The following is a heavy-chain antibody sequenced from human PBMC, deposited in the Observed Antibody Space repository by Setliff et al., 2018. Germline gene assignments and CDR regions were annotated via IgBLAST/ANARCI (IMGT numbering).Heavy chain of an antibody. J-gene: IGHJ4*02. V-gene: IGHV1-18*01. CDR2: ISLYDGHT. CDR3: ARMSYYYDSPYYFDY. Sequence: ASVKVSCKASGYNFKTYAISWMRQAPGQGLEWMGFISLYDGHTNYEQNFQGRLTVTTDTSTSTAYMELSSLRFDDTAVYYCARMSYYYDSPYYFDYWGQGTLVTVSS. D-gene: IGHD3-22*01. CDR1: GYNFKTYA.